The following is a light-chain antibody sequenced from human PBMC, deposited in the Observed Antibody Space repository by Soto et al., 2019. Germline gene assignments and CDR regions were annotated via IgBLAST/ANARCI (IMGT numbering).Light chain of an antibody. CDR3: QQYGDRPRT. Sequence: EVVFPPSTANMSLSPGERAPLWGRASQYIGSAVAWYHQRSGQAPRLLIFDASIRVPTTPARLSGSVSGTEFTLTISSLDPEDLEVYFCQQYGDRPRTCGQGTTVDIK. V-gene: IGKV3-15*01. J-gene: IGKJ1*01. CDR2: DAS. CDR1: QYIGSA.